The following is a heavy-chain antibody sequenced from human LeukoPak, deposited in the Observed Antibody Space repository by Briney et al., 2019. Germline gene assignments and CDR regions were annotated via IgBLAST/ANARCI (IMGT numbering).Heavy chain of an antibody. Sequence: GGSLRLSCAASGFTVSSNYMSWVRQAPGKGLEWVSVIYSGGSTYYADSVKGRFTISRDNSKNTLYLQINSLRAEDTAVHYCARTYGSGRYGMDVWGQGTTVTVSS. D-gene: IGHD3-10*01. CDR1: GFTVSSNY. V-gene: IGHV3-66*01. CDR2: IYSGGST. CDR3: ARTYGSGRYGMDV. J-gene: IGHJ6*02.